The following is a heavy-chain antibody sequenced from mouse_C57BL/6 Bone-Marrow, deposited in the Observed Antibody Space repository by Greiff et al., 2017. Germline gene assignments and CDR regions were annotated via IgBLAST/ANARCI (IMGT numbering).Heavy chain of an antibody. CDR3: ARGRNYRWDYAMDY. V-gene: IGHV1-72*01. D-gene: IGHD2-5*01. CDR2: IDPSSGGT. Sequence: VQLQQPGAELVKPGASVKLSCKASGYTFTSYWMHWVKQRPGRGLEWIGRIDPSSGGTRYNEKFKSKAKLTVDKPSSTAYMQLSSLTSEDSAVYDCARGRNYRWDYAMDYWGQGTSVTVSS. J-gene: IGHJ4*01. CDR1: GYTFTSYW.